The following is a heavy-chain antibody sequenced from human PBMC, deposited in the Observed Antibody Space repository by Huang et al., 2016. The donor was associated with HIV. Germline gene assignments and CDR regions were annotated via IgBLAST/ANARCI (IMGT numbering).Heavy chain of an antibody. CDR1: GDTFDSYG. CDR3: ARDESGYGTGWSTEFDY. V-gene: IGHV1-18*04. Sequence: HVQLVQSGADVKKPGASVKVYCKASGDTFDSYGINWVRQAPGQGLEWMGCIGPNRGKTNHAQKLQGRVTMTTDTTTSTAYRELRILTTDEKAVYYCARDESGYGTGWSTEFDYWGQGTLVTVSS. J-gene: IGHJ4*02. D-gene: IGHD6-19*01. CDR2: IGPNRGKT.